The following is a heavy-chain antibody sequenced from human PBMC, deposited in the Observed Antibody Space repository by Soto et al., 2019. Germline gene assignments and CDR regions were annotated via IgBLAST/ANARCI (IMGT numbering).Heavy chain of an antibody. J-gene: IGHJ5*02. CDR2: TYYRSKWYN. CDR1: GDSVSSNSAA. V-gene: IGHV6-1*01. Sequence: PSQTLSLTCVISGDSVSSNSAAWNWIRQSPSRGLEWLGRTYYRSKWYNDYAVSVKSRITINPDTSKNQFSLQLNSVSPEDTAVYYCARDLPRYCSGGSCYYQENWFDPWGQGTLVTVSS. CDR3: ARDLPRYCSGGSCYYQENWFDP. D-gene: IGHD2-15*01.